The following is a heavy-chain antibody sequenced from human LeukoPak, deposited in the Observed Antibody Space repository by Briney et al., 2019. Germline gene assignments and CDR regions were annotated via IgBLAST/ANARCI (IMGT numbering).Heavy chain of an antibody. Sequence: SLTLSCETAAFTLSIYLMSCVRQAQEKGLEWVANIKQDGNEKYYVDSVRGRFTISRDNAKNSLYLQMNSLRAEDTAVYYCARASGSSTIPTKYWGQGALVTVSS. CDR2: IKQDGNEK. V-gene: IGHV3-7*03. CDR3: ARASGSSTIPTKY. CDR1: AFTLSIYL. D-gene: IGHD3-9*01. J-gene: IGHJ4*02.